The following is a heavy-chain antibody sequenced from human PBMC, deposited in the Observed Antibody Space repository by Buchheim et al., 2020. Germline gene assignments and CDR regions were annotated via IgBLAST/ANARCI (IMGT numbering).Heavy chain of an antibody. CDR2: ISYDGSNK. V-gene: IGHV3-30*18. CDR3: AKNRMVYSSSWYEGGPYYFDY. D-gene: IGHD6-13*01. J-gene: IGHJ4*02. Sequence: QVQLVESGGGVVQPGRSLRLSCAASGFTFSSYGMHWVRQAPGKGLEWVAVISYDGSNKYYADSVKGRFTISRDNSKHTLYLQMNSLRAEDTAVYYCAKNRMVYSSSWYEGGPYYFDYWGQGTL. CDR1: GFTFSSYG.